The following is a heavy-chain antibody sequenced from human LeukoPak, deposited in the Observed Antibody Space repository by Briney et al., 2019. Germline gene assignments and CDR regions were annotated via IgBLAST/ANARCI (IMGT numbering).Heavy chain of an antibody. CDR3: ATNSDYRFEY. CDR2: ISFTGDI. V-gene: IGHV3-69-1*01. Sequence: GGSLRLSCAASGFSFSDYAMNWVRQAPGGGLEWVSSISFTGDIDYADSVKGRFTISRDNAKNSLFLQMNSLRDEDTAVYYCATNSDYRFEYWGQGTLVTVSS. D-gene: IGHD3-22*01. J-gene: IGHJ4*02. CDR1: GFSFSDYA.